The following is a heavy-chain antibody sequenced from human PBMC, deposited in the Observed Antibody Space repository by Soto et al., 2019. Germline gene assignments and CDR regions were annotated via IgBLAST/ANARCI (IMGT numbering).Heavy chain of an antibody. CDR1: GYTFTSYG. J-gene: IGHJ4*02. CDR2: IISICGNA. V-gene: IGHV1-69*13. CDR3: ARVLLWFGELLYFDY. D-gene: IGHD3-10*01. Sequence: SVKVSCKASGYTFTSYGISWVRQAPGQGLEWMGWIISICGNANYAQKFQGRVTITADESTSTAYMELSSLRSEDTAVYYCARVLLWFGELLYFDYWGQGTLVTVSS.